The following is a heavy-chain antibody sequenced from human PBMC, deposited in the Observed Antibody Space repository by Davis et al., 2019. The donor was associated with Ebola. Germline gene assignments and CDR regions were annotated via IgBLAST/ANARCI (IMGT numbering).Heavy chain of an antibody. Sequence: GESLKIPCAASGFTFSSYGMHWVRQAPGKGLEWVAVISYDGSNKYYADSVKGRFTISRDNSKNTLYLQMNSLRAEDTAVYYCAKGSVTIFGVAPDYYGMDVWGKGTTVTVSS. V-gene: IGHV3-30*18. CDR3: AKGSVTIFGVAPDYYGMDV. CDR1: GFTFSSYG. CDR2: ISYDGSNK. D-gene: IGHD3-3*01. J-gene: IGHJ6*04.